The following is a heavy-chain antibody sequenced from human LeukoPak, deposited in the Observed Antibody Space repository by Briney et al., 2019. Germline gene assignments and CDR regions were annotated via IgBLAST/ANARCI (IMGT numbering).Heavy chain of an antibody. CDR2: INPDGSST. J-gene: IGHJ4*02. D-gene: IGHD4-11*01. Sequence: PGGSLRLSCAASGFTFSSHWMHWVRQAPGKGLVWVSRINPDGSSTSYADSVKGRFTISRDNAKNTLYLQMNSLRAEDTAVYYCARDGNYSDYIWGQGTLVTVSS. V-gene: IGHV3-74*01. CDR1: GFTFSSHW. CDR3: ARDGNYSDYI.